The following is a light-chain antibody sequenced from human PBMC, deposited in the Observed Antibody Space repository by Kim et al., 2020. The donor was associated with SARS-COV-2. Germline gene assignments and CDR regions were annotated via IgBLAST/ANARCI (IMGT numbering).Light chain of an antibody. CDR3: NSRDSSGNLYV. Sequence: SSELTQDPAVSVALGQTVSITCQGDSLRSYYAGWYQQKPGQAPVLVIYDKNNRPSGIPDRFSGSSSGDTASLTITGAQADDEADYYCNSRDSSGNLYVFGTGTKLTVL. CDR2: DKN. CDR1: SLRSYY. V-gene: IGLV3-19*01. J-gene: IGLJ1*01.